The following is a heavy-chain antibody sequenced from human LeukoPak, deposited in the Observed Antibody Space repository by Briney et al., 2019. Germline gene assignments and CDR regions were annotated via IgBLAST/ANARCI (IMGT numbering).Heavy chain of an antibody. CDR2: ISGSGGST. V-gene: IGHV3-23*01. CDR3: AKDQDYGDYVVLGY. J-gene: IGHJ4*02. CDR1: GFTFSSYA. Sequence: GGSLRLSCAASGFTFSSYAMSWVRQAPGKGLECVSAISGSGGSTYYADSVKGRFTISRDNSKNTLYLQMNSLRAEDTAVYYCAKDQDYGDYVVLGYWGQGTLVTVSS. D-gene: IGHD4-17*01.